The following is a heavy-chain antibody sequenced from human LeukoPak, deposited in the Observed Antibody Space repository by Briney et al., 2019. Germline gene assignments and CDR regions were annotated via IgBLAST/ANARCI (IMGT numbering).Heavy chain of an antibody. Sequence: GGSLRLSCAASAFTHSTYTMNWVRQAPGKGLEWVSSISSSNSYIYYADSVKGRFTISRDDAKNSLSLQMNSLRAEDTAVYYCARSGIKMVRGVIIKSPYHMDVWGKGTTVTVSS. CDR2: ISSSNSYI. CDR3: ARSGIKMVRGVIIKSPYHMDV. D-gene: IGHD3-10*01. J-gene: IGHJ6*03. CDR1: AFTHSTYT. V-gene: IGHV3-21*01.